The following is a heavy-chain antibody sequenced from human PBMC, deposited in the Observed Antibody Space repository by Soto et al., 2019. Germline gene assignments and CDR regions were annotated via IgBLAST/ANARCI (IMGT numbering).Heavy chain of an antibody. V-gene: IGHV3-23*01. CDR3: AKLLDL. Sequence: VQVLESGGGLVQPGRSLRLSCAASGFTFNNYVMSWVRQAPGKGLEWVSSISGSGDSTYYADSVKGRFTISRDNSKHTVYLQMTGLRADDTAVYYCAKLLDLWGQGTLVTVS. J-gene: IGHJ5*02. CDR2: ISGSGDST. CDR1: GFTFNNYV.